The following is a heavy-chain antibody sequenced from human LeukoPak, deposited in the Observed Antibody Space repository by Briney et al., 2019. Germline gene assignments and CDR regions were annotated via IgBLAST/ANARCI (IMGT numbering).Heavy chain of an antibody. Sequence: SETLSLTCAVYGGSFSGYYWSWIRQPPGKGLEWIGEINHSGSTNYNPSLESRVTISVDTSKNQFSLKLSSETAADTAVYYCARHSLERAYYDILTGYRIDYWGQGTLVTVSS. V-gene: IGHV4-34*01. J-gene: IGHJ4*02. D-gene: IGHD3-9*01. CDR1: GGSFSGYY. CDR2: INHSGST. CDR3: ARHSLERAYYDILTGYRIDY.